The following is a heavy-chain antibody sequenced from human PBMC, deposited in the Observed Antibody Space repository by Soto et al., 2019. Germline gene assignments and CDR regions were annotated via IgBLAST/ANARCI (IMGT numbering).Heavy chain of an antibody. J-gene: IGHJ6*02. CDR2: ISKRSSVI. CDR3: ASVNLRFSYGIDV. CDR1: GSTFSSSE. Sequence: EVQLVESGGGLVQPGGSLRLSCAASGSTFSSSEMHWVRQAPGKGLEWVSYISKRSSVIYYADSVKGRFTISRDNAKNFLYLQMNNLRAEDTAVYFCASVNLRFSYGIDVWGQGTTVTVSS. D-gene: IGHD3-3*01. V-gene: IGHV3-48*03.